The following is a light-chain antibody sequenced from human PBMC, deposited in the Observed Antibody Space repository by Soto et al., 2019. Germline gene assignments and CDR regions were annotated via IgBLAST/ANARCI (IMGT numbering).Light chain of an antibody. CDR2: GAS. J-gene: IGKJ1*01. V-gene: IGKV3-20*01. Sequence: EFVLTQSPGTLSLSPGERATLSCRASQSVSSSYLAWYQQKPGQAPRLLIYGASSRATGIPDRFSGSGSGTDFTLTISRLEPEDFAVYYCQQYGSSRWTFGQGTKVDNK. CDR1: QSVSSSY. CDR3: QQYGSSRWT.